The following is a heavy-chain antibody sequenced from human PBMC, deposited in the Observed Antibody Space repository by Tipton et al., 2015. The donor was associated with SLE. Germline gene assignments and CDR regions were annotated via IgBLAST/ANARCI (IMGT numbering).Heavy chain of an antibody. V-gene: IGHV3-7*01. CDR3: ARDIVERTFGLGDY. CDR2: INQDGSER. Sequence: SLRLSCMASGFTSSHYWMAWVRQAPGKGLEWVANINQDGSERNYGDSVMGRFTISRDNAKNSLSLHMDTLTTEDTAVYYCARDIVERTFGLGDYWGQGTLVIVSS. CDR1: GFTSSHYW. D-gene: IGHD3-16*01. J-gene: IGHJ4*02.